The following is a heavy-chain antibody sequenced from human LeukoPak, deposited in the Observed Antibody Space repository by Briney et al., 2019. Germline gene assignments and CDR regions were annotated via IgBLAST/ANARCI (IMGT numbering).Heavy chain of an antibody. D-gene: IGHD6-6*01. CDR2: IYHSGST. Sequence: SETLSLTCTVSGGSISSGGYYWSWIRQPPGKGLEWIGYIYHSGSTYYNPSLKSRVTISVDRSKNQFSLKLSSVTAADTAVYYCARVYIAARMFDPWGQGTLVTVSS. V-gene: IGHV4-30-2*01. CDR3: ARVYIAARMFDP. J-gene: IGHJ5*02. CDR1: GGSISSGGYY.